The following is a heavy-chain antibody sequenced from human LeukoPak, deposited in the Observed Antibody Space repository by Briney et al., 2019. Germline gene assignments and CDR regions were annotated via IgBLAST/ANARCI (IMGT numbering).Heavy chain of an antibody. CDR2: ISWNSGSI. Sequence: GRSLRLSCAASGFTFDDYAMHWARQAPGKGLEWVSGISWNSGSIGYADSVKGRFTISRDNAKNSLYLQMNSLRAEDTALYYCAKDTRPDIVATTADYWGQGTLVTVSS. J-gene: IGHJ4*02. D-gene: IGHD5-12*01. V-gene: IGHV3-9*01. CDR1: GFTFDDYA. CDR3: AKDTRPDIVATTADY.